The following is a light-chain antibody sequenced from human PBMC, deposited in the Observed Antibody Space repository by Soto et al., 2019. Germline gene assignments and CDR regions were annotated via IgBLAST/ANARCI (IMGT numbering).Light chain of an antibody. CDR3: QQYDNWWA. V-gene: IGKV3-15*01. Sequence: EIVMTQSPATLSVSPGERATLSCRASQSISSSLAWYQQKAGQAPRLLIYGASNRATGVPARFSGSGSGTDFTLTISSLQSEDFAVYYCQQYDNWWAFGKGTKVEIK. CDR1: QSISSS. J-gene: IGKJ1*01. CDR2: GAS.